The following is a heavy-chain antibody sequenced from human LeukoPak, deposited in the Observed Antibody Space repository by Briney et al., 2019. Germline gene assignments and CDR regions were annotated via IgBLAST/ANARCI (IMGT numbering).Heavy chain of an antibody. D-gene: IGHD3-9*01. CDR2: IKPDGSEK. CDR1: RFTFSRYW. Sequence: GGSLRLSCAASRFTFSRYWMSWVRQAPGKGLEWVANIKPDGSEKYYVDSVKGRFTISRDNAKNTLYLQMNTLRVEDTAVYYCTRDLMDYDVSTGLHHYYMDVWGQGTTVTVSS. J-gene: IGHJ6*02. CDR3: TRDLMDYDVSTGLHHYYMDV. V-gene: IGHV3-7*01.